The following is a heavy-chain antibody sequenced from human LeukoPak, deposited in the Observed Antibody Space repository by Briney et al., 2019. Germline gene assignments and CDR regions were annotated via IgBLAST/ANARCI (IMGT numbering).Heavy chain of an antibody. CDR1: GFTFSSYS. V-gene: IGHV3-21*01. Sequence: GGSLRLSRAASGFTFSSYSMNWVRQAPGKGLEWVSSISSSSSYIYYADSVKGRFTISRDNAKNSLYLQMNSLRAEDTAVYYCARPPTALVGATGGSHWGQGTLVTVSS. D-gene: IGHD1-26*01. CDR3: ARPPTALVGATGGSH. J-gene: IGHJ4*02. CDR2: ISSSSSYI.